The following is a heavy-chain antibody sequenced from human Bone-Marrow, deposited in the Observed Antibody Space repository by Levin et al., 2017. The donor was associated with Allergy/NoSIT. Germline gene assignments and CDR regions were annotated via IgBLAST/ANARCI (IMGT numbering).Heavy chain of an antibody. CDR3: ARGAGRGKSFDY. Sequence: SETLSLTCSVSDASITTYYWSWFRQPPGKGLEYIGYIFHNGDTNYTPSLRSRVTISLDTSRSQFSMRLTSVTAADTAVYYCARGAGRGKSFDYWGQGTLVIVSS. D-gene: IGHD3-10*01. CDR1: DASITTYY. J-gene: IGHJ4*02. CDR2: IFHNGDT. V-gene: IGHV4-59*01.